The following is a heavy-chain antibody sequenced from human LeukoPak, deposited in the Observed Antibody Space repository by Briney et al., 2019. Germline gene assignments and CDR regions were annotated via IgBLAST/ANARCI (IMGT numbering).Heavy chain of an antibody. CDR1: GFTFSSYE. CDR3: ARWHCSSTSCQDYYYGMDV. V-gene: IGHV3-48*03. Sequence: GGSLRLSCAASGFTFSSYEMNWVRQAPGKGLEWGSYISSSGSTIYYADSVKGRFTISRDNAKNSLYLQMNSLRAEDTAVYYCARWHCSSTSCQDYYYGMDVWGQGTTVTVSS. CDR2: ISSSGSTI. J-gene: IGHJ6*02. D-gene: IGHD2-2*01.